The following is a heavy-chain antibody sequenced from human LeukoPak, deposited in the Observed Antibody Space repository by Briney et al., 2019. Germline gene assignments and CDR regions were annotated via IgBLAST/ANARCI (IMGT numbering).Heavy chain of an antibody. CDR2: IYYSGST. CDR3: ARRPRILWGFDP. Sequence: SETLSLTCTVSGGSISSYYWSWIRQPPGKGLEWIGYIYYSGSTNYNPSLKSRVTISVDTSKNQFSLKLSSVTAADTAVYCCARRPRILWGFDPWGQGTLVTVSS. V-gene: IGHV4-59*08. D-gene: IGHD2-15*01. CDR1: GGSISSYY. J-gene: IGHJ5*02.